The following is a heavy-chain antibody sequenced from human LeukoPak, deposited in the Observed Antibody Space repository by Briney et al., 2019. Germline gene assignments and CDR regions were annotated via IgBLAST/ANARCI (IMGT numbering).Heavy chain of an antibody. Sequence: SETLSLTCAVSGGSISSSNWWSWVRQPPGKGLEWIGEIYHSGSTNYNPSLKSRVTISVDTSKNQFSLKLSSVTAADTAVYYCARNTPGSGVVIAISSYYYYYMDVWGKGTTVTVSS. CDR2: IYHSGST. CDR3: ARNTPGSGVVIAISSYYYYYMDV. J-gene: IGHJ6*03. V-gene: IGHV4-4*02. CDR1: GGSISSSNW. D-gene: IGHD2-21*01.